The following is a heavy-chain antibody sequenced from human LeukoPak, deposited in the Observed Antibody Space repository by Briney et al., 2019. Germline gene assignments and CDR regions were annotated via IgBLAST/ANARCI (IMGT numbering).Heavy chain of an antibody. Sequence: VKPSETLSLTCTVSGGSISSYYWSWIRQPPGKGLEWIGYIYYSGSTNYNPSLKSRVTISVDTSKNQFSLKLSSVTAADTAVYYCAGTYNWFDPWGQGTLVTVSS. V-gene: IGHV4-59*01. CDR1: GGSISSYY. J-gene: IGHJ5*02. CDR2: IYYSGST. CDR3: AGTYNWFDP.